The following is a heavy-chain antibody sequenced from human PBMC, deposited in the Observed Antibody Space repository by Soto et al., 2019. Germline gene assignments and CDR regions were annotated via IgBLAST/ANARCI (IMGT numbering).Heavy chain of an antibody. CDR3: ARDWKGAEGFDP. Sequence: QVQLVQSGAEVKKPGASVKVSCKASGYTFSTYGFSWVRQAPGQGLEWMGWIGADNGDTNYAQNFQGRVTMTTDTSTTTSYMELRSLTSDATAGYVCARDWKGAEGFDPWGQGTLVTVAS. CDR1: GYTFSTYG. V-gene: IGHV1-18*01. D-gene: IGHD1-1*01. J-gene: IGHJ5*02. CDR2: IGADNGDT.